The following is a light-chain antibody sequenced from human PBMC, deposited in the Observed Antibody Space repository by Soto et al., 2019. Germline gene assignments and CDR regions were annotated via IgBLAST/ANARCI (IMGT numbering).Light chain of an antibody. CDR2: EVS. CDR3: SSYAATSALV. CDR1: SSDIGTYNF. V-gene: IGLV2-14*01. J-gene: IGLJ3*02. Sequence: QSALTQPASVSGSPGQSITMSCTGSSSDIGTYNFVSWYQQHADKAPRLILYEVSNRPSGVSSRLSGSKSVNSASLTISGLQPEDEAHYFCSSYAATSALVFGGGTKLTVL.